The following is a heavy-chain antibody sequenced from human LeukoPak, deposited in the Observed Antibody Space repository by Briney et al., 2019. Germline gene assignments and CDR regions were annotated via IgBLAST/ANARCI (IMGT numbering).Heavy chain of an antibody. CDR2: IYHSGST. J-gene: IGHJ4*02. V-gene: IGHV4-61*08. CDR3: ASGTGWYRRE. Sequence: SETLSLTCTVSGGSVSSGGCYWSWIRQPPGKGLEWIGYIYHSGSTNYKRSLKSRLPMSLDTSQSQFSLNVCSVTAADSAVYYCASGTGWYRREWGQGTLVTVS. D-gene: IGHD2-15*01. CDR1: GGSVSSGGCY.